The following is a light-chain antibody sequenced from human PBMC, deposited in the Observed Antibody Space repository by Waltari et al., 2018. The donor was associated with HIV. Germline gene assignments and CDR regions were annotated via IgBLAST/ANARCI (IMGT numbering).Light chain of an antibody. CDR2: EVT. J-gene: IGLJ2*01. CDR3: SSYAGSNNLL. Sequence: QSALTQPPSASGSPGQSVTISCTGNSSDVGGYNYVSWYQQHPGKAPKPMIYEVTKRPSRVPDRFSGSKSGNTASLTVSGLQAEDEADYYCSSYAGSNNLLFGGGTKLTVL. V-gene: IGLV2-8*01. CDR1: SSDVGGYNY.